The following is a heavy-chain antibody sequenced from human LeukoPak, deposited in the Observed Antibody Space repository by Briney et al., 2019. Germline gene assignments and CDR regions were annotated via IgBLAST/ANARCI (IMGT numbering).Heavy chain of an antibody. CDR1: GESSLCNYY. CDR2: INHSGYT. CDR3: SRQVVGNDY. J-gene: IGHJ4*02. V-gene: IGHV4-34*01. Sequence: PSETLSLTCAVSGESSLCNYYWSWSRQPPGGALEWIGEINHSGYTNYNPSLKSRVTLSIDTSKNQFSLRLNSVTAADTAVYYCSRQVVGNDYWGQGTLVTVSS. D-gene: IGHD3-22*01.